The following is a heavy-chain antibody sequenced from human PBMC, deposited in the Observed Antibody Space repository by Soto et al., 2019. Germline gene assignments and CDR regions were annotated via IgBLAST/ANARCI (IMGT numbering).Heavy chain of an antibody. V-gene: IGHV4-39*01. D-gene: IGHD3-16*01. Sequence: PSETLSLTCTVSGGSISSGPYSWGWIRQPPGKGLEWIGTFHYSGSTYYSPSLESRVTISVDTSKNQFSLKLSSVTAADTAVYYCARGRRWGRGAGYGMDVWGQGTTVTVSS. CDR1: GGSISSGPYS. CDR3: ARGRRWGRGAGYGMDV. CDR2: FHYSGST. J-gene: IGHJ6*02.